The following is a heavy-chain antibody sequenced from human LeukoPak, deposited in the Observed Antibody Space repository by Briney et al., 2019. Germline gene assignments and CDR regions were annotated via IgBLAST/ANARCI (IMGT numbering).Heavy chain of an antibody. CDR2: ISAYNGDT. D-gene: IGHD6-6*01. CDR3: AREAALDYYGMDV. Sequence: DSVKVSCKASGYTFTIHSISWVRQAPGQGLEWMGWISAYNGDTKYAQKTQDRVTMTTDASTSTAYLELRSLRSDDTAVYYCAREAALDYYGMDVWGQGTTVTVSS. J-gene: IGHJ6*02. CDR1: GYTFTIHS. V-gene: IGHV1-18*01.